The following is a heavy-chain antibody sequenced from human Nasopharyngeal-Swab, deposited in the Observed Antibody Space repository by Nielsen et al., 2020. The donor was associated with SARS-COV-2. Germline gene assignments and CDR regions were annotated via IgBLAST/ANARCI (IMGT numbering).Heavy chain of an antibody. J-gene: IGHJ3*02. CDR3: ARDLRVIVGANDAFDI. V-gene: IGHV1-46*02. Sequence: ASVKVSCKASGYTFNNYYIHWVRQAPGQGLEWMGMINPGSGGTTYAQKFQGRVTMTRDTSTSTVFMDLSSLRSEDTAVYYCARDLRVIVGANDAFDIWGQGTMVTVSS. CDR2: INPGSGGT. D-gene: IGHD1-26*01. CDR1: GYTFNNYY.